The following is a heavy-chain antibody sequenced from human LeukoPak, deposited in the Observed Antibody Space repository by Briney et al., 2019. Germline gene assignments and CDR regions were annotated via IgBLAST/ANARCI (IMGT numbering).Heavy chain of an antibody. J-gene: IGHJ4*02. V-gene: IGHV4-39*01. Sequence: PSETLSLTCTVSGGSIISSSYYWGWIRQPPGKGREWIGSIYYSGSTYYNPSLKSRVTISVDTSKNQFSLKLSSVTAADTAVYYCARYGIAAPPTDYWGQGTLVTVSS. CDR1: GGSIISSSYY. D-gene: IGHD6-6*01. CDR2: IYYSGST. CDR3: ARYGIAAPPTDY.